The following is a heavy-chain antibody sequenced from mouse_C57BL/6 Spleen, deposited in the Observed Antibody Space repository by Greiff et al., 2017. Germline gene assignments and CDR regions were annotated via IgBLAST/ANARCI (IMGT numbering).Heavy chain of an antibody. CDR1: GYAFSSSW. Sequence: QVHVKQSGPELVKPGASVKISCKASGYAFSSSWRNWVKQRPGKGLEWIGRIYPGDGDPNSNGKFKGKATLTADKSSSTAYMQLSSLTSEDSAVYFGASVYGSSYYFDYWGQGTTLTVSS. J-gene: IGHJ2*01. CDR2: IYPGDGDP. D-gene: IGHD1-1*01. CDR3: ASVYGSSYYFDY. V-gene: IGHV1-82*01.